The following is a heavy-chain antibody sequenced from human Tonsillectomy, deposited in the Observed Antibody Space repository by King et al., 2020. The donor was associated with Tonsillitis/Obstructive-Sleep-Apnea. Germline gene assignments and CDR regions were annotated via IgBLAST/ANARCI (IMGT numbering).Heavy chain of an antibody. V-gene: IGHV3-21*01. CDR3: ARDQYGDYNYDY. J-gene: IGHJ4*02. D-gene: IGHD4-17*01. CDR1: GFTFSSYS. CDR2: ISSSSSYI. Sequence: VQLVESGGGLVKPGGSLRLSCAASGFTFSSYSMNWVRQAPGKGLEWVSYISSSSSYIYYADSVKGQFTISRDNAKNSLYLQMNSLRAEDTAVYYCARDQYGDYNYDYWGQGTLVTVSS.